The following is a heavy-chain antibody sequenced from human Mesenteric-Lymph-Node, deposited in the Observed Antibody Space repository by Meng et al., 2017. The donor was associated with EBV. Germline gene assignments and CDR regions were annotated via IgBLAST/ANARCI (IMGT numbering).Heavy chain of an antibody. CDR3: ARGATSVFDL. CDR1: GDSVSRNTAA. J-gene: IGHJ2*01. Sequence: QVQLQQSGPGLVQPSXTLSLTCAISGDSVSRNTAAWNWIRQSPSRGLEWLGRTYYRSKWYTDYAVSVKSRIAINPDTSKNQFSLQLNSVTPEDTAVYYCARGATSVFDLWGRGTLVTVSS. CDR2: TYYRSKWYT. V-gene: IGHV6-1*01.